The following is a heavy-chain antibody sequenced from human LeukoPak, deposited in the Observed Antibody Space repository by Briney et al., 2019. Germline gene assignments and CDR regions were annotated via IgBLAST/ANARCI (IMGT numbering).Heavy chain of an antibody. CDR2: IYYTGST. V-gene: IGHV4-39*01. D-gene: IGHD2-2*01. J-gene: IGHJ5*02. CDR1: GGSISRSAYY. CDR3: ARRVWSASFHFDL. Sequence: SETLSLTCSVSGGSISRSAYYWGWIRQPPGEGLEWIGSIYYTGSTFYSPSLKSRVTISLDTSNNQFSLKLTSMTAADTSIYYCARRVWSASFHFDLWGQGAQVIVSS.